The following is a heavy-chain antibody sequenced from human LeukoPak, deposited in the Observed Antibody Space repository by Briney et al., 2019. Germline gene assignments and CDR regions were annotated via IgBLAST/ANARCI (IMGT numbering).Heavy chain of an antibody. D-gene: IGHD6-6*01. V-gene: IGHV3-23*01. Sequence: GGSLRLSCAASGFTFTDFAMNWVRQAPGKGLEWVSTISASGTITYYADSVKGRCTISRDYSKNTVYLQMNSQRAEDTAVYYCARSGYSSSSRFYYMDVWGKGTTVTVSS. CDR2: ISASGTIT. CDR1: GFTFTDFA. J-gene: IGHJ6*03. CDR3: ARSGYSSSSRFYYMDV.